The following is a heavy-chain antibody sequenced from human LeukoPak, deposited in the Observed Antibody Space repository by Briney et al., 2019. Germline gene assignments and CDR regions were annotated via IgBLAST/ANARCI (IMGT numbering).Heavy chain of an antibody. CDR3: AKNLYSSGLKPVDY. D-gene: IGHD6-19*01. V-gene: IGHV3-30*02. CDR1: RFTFSSYG. J-gene: IGHJ4*02. Sequence: GGSLRLSCAASRFTFSSYGMHWVRQAPGKGLEWVAFIRYDGSSKYYADFVKGRFTISRDNSKNTLYLQMNSLRAEDTAVYYCAKNLYSSGLKPVDYWGQGTLVTVSS. CDR2: IRYDGSSK.